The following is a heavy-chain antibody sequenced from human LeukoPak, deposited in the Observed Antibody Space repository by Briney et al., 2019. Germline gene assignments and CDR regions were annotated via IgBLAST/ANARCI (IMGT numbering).Heavy chain of an antibody. CDR1: GGSISSYY. Sequence: SETLSLTCTVSGGSISSYYWSWIRQPPGKGLEWIGYIYYSGTTDYNPSLKSRVPISVDTSNNQFSLKVSSVTAADTAVYYCARSSGAYRSFDYWGQGTLVPVSS. V-gene: IGHV4-59*01. CDR3: ARSSGAYRSFDY. CDR2: IYYSGTT. D-gene: IGHD1-26*01. J-gene: IGHJ4*02.